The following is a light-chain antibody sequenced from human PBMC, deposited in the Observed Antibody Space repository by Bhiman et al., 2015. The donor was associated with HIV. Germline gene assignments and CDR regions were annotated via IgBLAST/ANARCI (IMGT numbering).Light chain of an antibody. Sequence: SYVLTQPPSVSVAPGKTARITCGGNNIGSKSVHWYQQKPGQAPVLVIYYDSDRPSGIPERFSGSNSGNTATLTISGTQTMDEADYYCQAWDSRVLYVFGNGTKVSVL. CDR3: QAWDSRVLYV. CDR2: YDS. J-gene: IGLJ1*01. CDR1: NIGSKS. V-gene: IGLV3-21*01.